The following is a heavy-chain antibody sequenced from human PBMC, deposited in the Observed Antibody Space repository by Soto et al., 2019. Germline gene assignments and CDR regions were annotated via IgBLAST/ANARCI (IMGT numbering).Heavy chain of an antibody. CDR2: INHSGST. V-gene: IGHV4-34*01. D-gene: IGHD3-16*02. CDR1: GGSFSGYY. CDR3: ARSKGSYRYFYYMDV. Sequence: SETLSLTCAVYGGSFSGYYWSWIRQPPGKGLEWIGEINHSGSTNYNPSLKSRVTISVDTSKNQFSLKLSSVTAADTAVYYCARSKGSYRYFYYMDVWGKGTTVTVSS. J-gene: IGHJ6*03.